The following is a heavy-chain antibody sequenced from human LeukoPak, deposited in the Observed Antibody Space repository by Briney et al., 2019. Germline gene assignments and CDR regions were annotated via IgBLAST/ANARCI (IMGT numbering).Heavy chain of an antibody. D-gene: IGHD5-24*01. V-gene: IGHV4-30-4*01. CDR1: GGSISSGDYY. CDR3: ARDGYNSGYFDY. CDR2: IYYSRST. J-gene: IGHJ4*02. Sequence: SETLSLTCTVSGGSISSGDYYWNWIRQPPGKGLEWIGYIYYSRSTSYSPSLKSRLTISVDTPKNQFSLKLSSVTAADTAVYYCARDGYNSGYFDYWGQGTLVTVSS.